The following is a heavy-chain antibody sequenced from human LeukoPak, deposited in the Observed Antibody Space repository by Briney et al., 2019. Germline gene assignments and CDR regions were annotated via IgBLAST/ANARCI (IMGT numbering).Heavy chain of an antibody. CDR1: GYTFTSYG. Sequence: ASVKVSCKASGYTFTSYGISWVRQAPGQGLEWMGWISAYNGITNYAQKLQGRVTMTTDTSTSTAYMELRSLRSDDTAVYYCARVGRYSYGPLRPFDYWGQGTLVTVSS. D-gene: IGHD5-18*01. J-gene: IGHJ4*02. CDR3: ARVGRYSYGPLRPFDY. CDR2: ISAYNGIT. V-gene: IGHV1-18*01.